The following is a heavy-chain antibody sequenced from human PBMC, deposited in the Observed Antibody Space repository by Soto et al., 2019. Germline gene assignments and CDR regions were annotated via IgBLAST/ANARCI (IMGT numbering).Heavy chain of an antibody. CDR2: IDPIGGNT. CDR3: VRGYCTSSASCEGDFQH. Sequence: QVQLVQSGAEVKEPGASVKFSCKASGYTFTTYHIHWVRQAPGQGLDWMGMIDPIGGNTGYARKFQDRVAMTRDTPTCTADIEVNSLIFDDTAMYFCVRGYCTSSASCEGDFQHWGQGTLVTVSS. CDR1: GYTFTTYH. J-gene: IGHJ1*01. D-gene: IGHD2-2*01. V-gene: IGHV1-46*01.